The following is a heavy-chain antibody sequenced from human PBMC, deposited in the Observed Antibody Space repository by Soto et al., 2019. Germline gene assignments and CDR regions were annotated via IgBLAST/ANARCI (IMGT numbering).Heavy chain of an antibody. Sequence: QVQLVESGGDLVKPGGSLRLSCAASGYTFSDYYMSRIRQAPGKGLEWISYIDTSGTKIYYADSVKGRFTITRDNAKNSLYLEMNSLRDEDMAVYYCASHYDMWSGYLAPVDYWGQGTLVTVSS. CDR1: GYTFSDYY. J-gene: IGHJ4*02. V-gene: IGHV3-11*01. CDR3: ASHYDMWSGYLAPVDY. D-gene: IGHD3-3*01. CDR2: IDTSGTKI.